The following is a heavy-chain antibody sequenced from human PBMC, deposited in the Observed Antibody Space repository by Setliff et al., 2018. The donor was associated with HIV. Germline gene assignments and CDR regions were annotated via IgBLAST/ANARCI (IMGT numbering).Heavy chain of an antibody. J-gene: IGHJ6*03. CDR3: ARGHGGTHRAYYYYYMDV. D-gene: IGHD1-1*01. CDR2: IIPVSGTT. V-gene: IGHV1-69*13. Sequence: ASVKVSCKVSGGSFSSFAISWVRQAPGHGLEWMGGIIPVSGTTNYAQKVQGRVTLSADESTSTAYMQLSSLTSEDTAVYYCARGHGGTHRAYYYYYMDVWGKGTTVTVSS. CDR1: GGSFSSFA.